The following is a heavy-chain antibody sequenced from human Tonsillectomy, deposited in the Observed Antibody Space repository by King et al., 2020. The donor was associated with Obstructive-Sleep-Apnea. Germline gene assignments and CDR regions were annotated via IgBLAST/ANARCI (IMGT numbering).Heavy chain of an antibody. Sequence: LQLQESGPGLVKPSETLSLTCTVSGYSINSGYYWGWIRQPPGKGLEGIGSVYHSGNTYYNPSLKSRVTISVHTSQNPFSLRLFSVTAADTAVYYCAREGYGPWGQGALVTVSS. V-gene: IGHV4-38-2*02. CDR2: VYHSGNT. CDR3: AREGYGP. CDR1: GYSINSGYY. D-gene: IGHD5-12*01. J-gene: IGHJ5*02.